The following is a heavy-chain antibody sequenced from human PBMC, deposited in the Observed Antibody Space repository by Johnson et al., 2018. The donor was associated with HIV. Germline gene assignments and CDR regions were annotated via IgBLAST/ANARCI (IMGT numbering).Heavy chain of an antibody. Sequence: QVQLVESGGGVVQPGRSLRLSCAAFGFTFSSYAMHWVRQAPGKGLEWVAVISYDGSNKYYADSVKGRFTISRDNSKNTLYLQMNSLRAEDTALYYCAKPYYDFWSGYYEYNAFDIWGQGTLVTVSS. D-gene: IGHD3-3*01. CDR1: GFTFSSYA. J-gene: IGHJ3*02. CDR2: ISYDGSNK. CDR3: AKPYYDFWSGYYEYNAFDI. V-gene: IGHV3-30-3*01.